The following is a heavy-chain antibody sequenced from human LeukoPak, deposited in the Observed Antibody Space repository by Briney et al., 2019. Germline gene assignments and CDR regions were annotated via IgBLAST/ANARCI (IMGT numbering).Heavy chain of an antibody. CDR3: ARKLLYYDRSGPSFDY. CDR1: GFTFSSYG. V-gene: IGHV3-30*03. CDR2: ISYDGSNK. J-gene: IGHJ4*02. D-gene: IGHD3-22*01. Sequence: GRSLRLSCAASGFTFSSYGMHWVRQAPGKGLEWVAVISYDGSNKYYADSVKGRFTISRDNSKNTLYLQMNSLRAEDTAVYYCARKLLYYDRSGPSFDYWGQGTLVTVSS.